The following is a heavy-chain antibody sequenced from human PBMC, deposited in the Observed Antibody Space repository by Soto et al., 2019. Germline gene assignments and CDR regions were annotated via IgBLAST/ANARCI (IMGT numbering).Heavy chain of an antibody. V-gene: IGHV3-9*01. Sequence: EVQLVESGGGLVQPGRSLRLSCAASGFTFDDYAMHWVRQAPGKGLEWVSCISWNSGSIGYADSVKGRLTISRDNAKNYLYLQMRSLRAEDTALYYCAEATGIAVVGTFRYYYYYMDVVGKGNTVTVSS. CDR1: GFTFDDYA. CDR3: AEATGIAVVGTFRYYYYYMDV. J-gene: IGHJ6*03. D-gene: IGHD6-19*01. CDR2: ISWNSGSI.